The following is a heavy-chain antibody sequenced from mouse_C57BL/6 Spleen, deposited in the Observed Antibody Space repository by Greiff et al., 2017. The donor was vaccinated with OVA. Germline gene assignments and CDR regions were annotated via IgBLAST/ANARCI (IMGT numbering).Heavy chain of an antibody. CDR1: GYTFTSYW. CDR2: IDPSDSYT. V-gene: IGHV1-69*01. Sequence: QVQLQQPGAELVMPGASVKLSCKASGYTFTSYWMHWVKQRPGQGLEWIGEIDPSDSYTNYNQKFKGKSTLTVDKSSSTAYMQLSSLTSEDSAVYCCASMYEDAYCAMDYWGQGTSVTVSS. J-gene: IGHJ4*01. D-gene: IGHD2-10*02. CDR3: ASMYEDAYCAMDY.